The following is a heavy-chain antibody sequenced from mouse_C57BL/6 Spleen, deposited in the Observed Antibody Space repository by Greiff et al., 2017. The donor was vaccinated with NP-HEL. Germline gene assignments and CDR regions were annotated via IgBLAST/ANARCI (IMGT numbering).Heavy chain of an antibody. D-gene: IGHD2-5*01. Sequence: VQLQQSGAELVKPGASVKISCKASGYAFSSYWMNWVKQRPGKGLEWIGQIYPGDGDTNYNGKFKGKATLTADKSSSTAYMQLSSLTSEDSAVYFCARSPIYSNPFAYWGQGTLVTVSA. J-gene: IGHJ3*01. V-gene: IGHV1-80*01. CDR3: ARSPIYSNPFAY. CDR2: IYPGDGDT. CDR1: GYAFSSYW.